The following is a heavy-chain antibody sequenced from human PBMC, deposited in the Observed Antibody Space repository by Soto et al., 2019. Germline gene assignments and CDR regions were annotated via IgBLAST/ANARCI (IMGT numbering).Heavy chain of an antibody. CDR1: GFTFSSYS. CDR2: ISIGTSTI. V-gene: IGHV3-48*02. CDR3: ARDNEMAGLFNP. D-gene: IGHD1-1*01. Sequence: GGSLRLSCAASGFTFSSYSMNWVRQAPGKWLEWVSYISIGTSTIYYADSVKGRFTISRDDAKNSLYLQMNSLRDEDTAVYYCARDNEMAGLFNPGGKGPLVPVP. J-gene: IGHJ5*02.